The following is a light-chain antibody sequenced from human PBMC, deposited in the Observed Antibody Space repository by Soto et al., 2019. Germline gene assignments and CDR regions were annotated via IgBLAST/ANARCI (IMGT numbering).Light chain of an antibody. CDR2: EVN. J-gene: IGLJ1*01. Sequence: QSALTQPASVSGSPGQSITISCTGTSRDVGAYNLVSWYQHHPGKAPKLMIFEVNKRPSGVSNRFSGSKSGNTASLTISGLQAEDEADYSCCSYAGTNNYVFGTETKLTVL. CDR3: CSYAGTNNYV. CDR1: SRDVGAYNL. V-gene: IGLV2-23*02.